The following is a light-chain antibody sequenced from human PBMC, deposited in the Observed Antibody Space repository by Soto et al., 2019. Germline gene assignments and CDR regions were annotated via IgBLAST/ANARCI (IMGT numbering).Light chain of an antibody. CDR3: SSYGGNNNLV. CDR1: SSDVGGYNY. V-gene: IGLV2-8*01. J-gene: IGLJ2*01. CDR2: EVS. Sequence: QSALTQPPSASGSPGQSVTISCTGTSSDVGGYNYVSWYQQHPGKAPKLMIYEVSKRPSGVPDRFSGSKSGSTASLTVSGLQAEDEADYYCSSYGGNNNLVFGGGTKLTV.